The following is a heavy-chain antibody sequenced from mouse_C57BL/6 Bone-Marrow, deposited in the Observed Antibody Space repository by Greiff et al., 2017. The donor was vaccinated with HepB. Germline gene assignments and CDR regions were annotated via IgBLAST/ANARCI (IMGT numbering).Heavy chain of an antibody. CDR1: GYSFTGYF. Sequence: VQLKESGPELVKPGDSVKISCKASGYSFTGYFMNWVMQSHGKSLEWIGRINPYNGDTFYNQKFKGKATLTVDKSSSTAHMELRSLTSADSAVYYCARAPSITTVVAPHFDYWGQGTTLTVSS. CDR2: INPYNGDT. V-gene: IGHV1-20*01. CDR3: ARAPSITTVVAPHFDY. D-gene: IGHD1-1*01. J-gene: IGHJ2*01.